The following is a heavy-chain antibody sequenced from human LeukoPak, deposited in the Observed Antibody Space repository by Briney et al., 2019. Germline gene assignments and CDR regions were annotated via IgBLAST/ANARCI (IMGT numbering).Heavy chain of an antibody. CDR3: ASQYGAYWYFDL. CDR2: INHSGST. Sequence: ASETLSLTCAVYGGSFSGYYWSWIRQPPGKGLEWIGEINHSGSTNYNPSLKSRVTMSVDTSKNQFSLKLSSVTAADTAVYYCASQYGAYWYFDLWGRGTLVTVSS. V-gene: IGHV4-34*01. CDR1: GGSFSGYY. D-gene: IGHD2-8*01. J-gene: IGHJ2*01.